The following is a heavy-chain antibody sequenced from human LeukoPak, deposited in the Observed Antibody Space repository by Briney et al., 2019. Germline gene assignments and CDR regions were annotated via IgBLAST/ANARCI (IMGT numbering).Heavy chain of an antibody. V-gene: IGHV1-2*04. CDR1: GYTFTGYY. Sequence: ASVKVSCKASGYTFTGYYMHWVRQAPGQGLEWMGWINPNSGGTNYAQKFQGWVTMTRDTSISTAYMELSRLRSDDTAVYYCARDYIDDYGDYPGGAFDIWGQGTMVTVSS. CDR2: INPNSGGT. J-gene: IGHJ3*02. CDR3: ARDYIDDYGDYPGGAFDI. D-gene: IGHD4-17*01.